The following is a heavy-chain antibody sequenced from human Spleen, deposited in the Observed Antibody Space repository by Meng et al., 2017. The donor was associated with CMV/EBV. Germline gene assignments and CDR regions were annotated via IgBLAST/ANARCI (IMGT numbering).Heavy chain of an antibody. Sequence: GESLKISCAASGFTFSSYAMSWVRQAPGKGLEWVSFISGSGVTMYYVDSVKGRFTISRDNAKNSLYLQMNSLRAEDTAIYYCARGADLLLWFGESPQDYWGQGTLVTVSS. D-gene: IGHD3-10*01. CDR1: GFTFSSYA. CDR2: ISGSGVTM. CDR3: ARGADLLLWFGESPQDY. V-gene: IGHV3-48*03. J-gene: IGHJ4*02.